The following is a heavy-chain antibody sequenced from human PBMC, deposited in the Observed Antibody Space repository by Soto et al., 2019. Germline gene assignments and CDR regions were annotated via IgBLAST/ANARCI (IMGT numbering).Heavy chain of an antibody. V-gene: IGHV5-51*01. D-gene: IGHD3-9*01. CDR1: GYSFTTYW. CDR2: IYPGDSDT. CDR3: ARHLTGHNFDP. J-gene: IGHJ5*02. Sequence: GESLKISCKGSGYSFTTYWIAWVRQMPGKGLEWMGIIYPGDSDTRYSPSFQGQVTFSVDKSISTAYLQWSSLKASDTAMYYWARHLTGHNFDPWGQGTLVTVSS.